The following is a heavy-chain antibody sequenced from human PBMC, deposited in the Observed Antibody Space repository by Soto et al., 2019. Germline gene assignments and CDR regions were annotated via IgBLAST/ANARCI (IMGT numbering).Heavy chain of an antibody. CDR2: IYYSGST. CDR3: ARRYGSGFDY. D-gene: IGHD3-10*01. V-gene: IGHV4-61*08. CDR1: GGSISSGGYY. Sequence: SETLSLTCTVSGGSISSGGYYWSWIRQHPGKGLEWIGYIYYSGSTNYNPSLKSRVTISVDTSKNQFSLKLSSVTAADTAVYYCARRYGSGFDYWGQGTLVTVSS. J-gene: IGHJ4*02.